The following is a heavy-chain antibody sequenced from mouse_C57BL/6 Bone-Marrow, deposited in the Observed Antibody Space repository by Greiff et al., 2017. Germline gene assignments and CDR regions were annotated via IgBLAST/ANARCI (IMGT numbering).Heavy chain of an antibody. Sequence: EVQRVESGAELVRPGASVKLSCTASGFNIKDDYMHWVKQRPEQGLEWIGWIDPENGDTEYASKFQGKATITADTSSNTAYLQLSSLTSEDTAFYYCTTVVHYWGQGTTLTVSS. V-gene: IGHV14-4*01. CDR3: TTVVHY. D-gene: IGHD1-1*01. CDR1: GFNIKDDY. CDR2: IDPENGDT. J-gene: IGHJ2*01.